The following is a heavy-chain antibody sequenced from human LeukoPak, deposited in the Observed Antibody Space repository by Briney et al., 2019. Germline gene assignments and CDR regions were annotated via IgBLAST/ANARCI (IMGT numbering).Heavy chain of an antibody. J-gene: IGHJ6*03. V-gene: IGHV3-7*01. CDR1: GFTFSSYW. D-gene: IGHD3-10*01. CDR2: IKQDGSEK. Sequence: GGSLRLSCAASGFTFSSYWMSWVRQAPGKGLEWVANIKQDGSEKYYVDSVKGRFTISRDNAKNTLYLQMNSLRAEDTAVYYCARMVRGDYYYYYMDVWGKGTTVTISS. CDR3: ARMVRGDYYYYYMDV.